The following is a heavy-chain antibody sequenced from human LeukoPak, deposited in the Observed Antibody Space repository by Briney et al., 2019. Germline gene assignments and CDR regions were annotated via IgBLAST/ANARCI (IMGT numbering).Heavy chain of an antibody. CDR2: TYYKSKWYN. CDR1: GDSVSSNSAA. D-gene: IGHD3-10*01. Sequence: SQTLSLTCAISGDSVSSNSAAWNWIRQSPSRGLEWLGRTYYKSKWYNDYAVSVKSRITINPDTSENQFSLQPNSVTPEDTAVYYCARDSLLWFGELLSVFDYWGQGTLVTVSS. V-gene: IGHV6-1*01. CDR3: ARDSLLWFGELLSVFDY. J-gene: IGHJ4*02.